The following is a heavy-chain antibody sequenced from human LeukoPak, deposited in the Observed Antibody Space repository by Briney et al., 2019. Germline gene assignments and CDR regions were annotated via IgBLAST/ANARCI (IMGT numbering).Heavy chain of an antibody. CDR1: GGSFSGYY. V-gene: IGHV4-34*01. CDR2: INHSGST. Sequence: SETLSLTCAVYGGSFSGYYWSWIRQPPGKGLEWIGEINHSGSTNYNPSLKSRVTISVDTSKNQFSLKLSSVTAADTAVYYCARTNYYYYYMDVWGKGTTVTVSS. CDR3: ARTNYYYYYMDV. J-gene: IGHJ6*03.